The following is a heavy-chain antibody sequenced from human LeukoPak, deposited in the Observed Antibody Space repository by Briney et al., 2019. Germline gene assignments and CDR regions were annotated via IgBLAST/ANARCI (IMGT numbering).Heavy chain of an antibody. CDR2: IKRDGSQK. CDR3: ARLGLEVGGPNWFDP. CDR1: GFTFSSNW. D-gene: IGHD1-1*01. Sequence: GGSLRLSCAASGFTFSSNWMGWVRQAPGKGLEWVAHIKRDGSQKYYLDSVKGRFTISRDNAKNSLYLQMNSLRVEDTAVYYCARLGLEVGGPNWFDPWGQGTLVTVSS. V-gene: IGHV3-7*01. J-gene: IGHJ5*02.